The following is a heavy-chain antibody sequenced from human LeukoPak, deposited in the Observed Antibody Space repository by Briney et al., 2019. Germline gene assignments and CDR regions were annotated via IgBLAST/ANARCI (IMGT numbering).Heavy chain of an antibody. V-gene: IGHV3-48*03. Sequence: GGSLRLSCAASGFTFSSYEMNWVRQAPGKGLEWVSYISSSGSTIYYADSVKGRFTISRDNAKNSLYLQMNSLRAEDTAVYYCAREYEDTGFDYWGQGTLVTVSS. CDR1: GFTFSSYE. CDR2: ISSSGSTI. CDR3: AREYEDTGFDY. D-gene: IGHD2-15*01. J-gene: IGHJ4*02.